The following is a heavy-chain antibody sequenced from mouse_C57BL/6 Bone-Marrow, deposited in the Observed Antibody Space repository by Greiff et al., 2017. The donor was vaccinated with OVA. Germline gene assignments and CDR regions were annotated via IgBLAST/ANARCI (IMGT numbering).Heavy chain of an antibody. CDR3: AREGYYYAY. D-gene: IGHD1-1*01. V-gene: IGHV14-2*01. J-gene: IGHJ2*01. CDR1: GFTITDYY. Sequence: VQLQPSGAELVKPGASVTLSCTASGFTITDYYLHWVQPRPEQGLEWIGRIDPADGDTQYAPKFQGKATITAAPSSNTAYLQLSSRPAENPAVYYCAREGYYYAYWGQGTTLTVSS. CDR2: IDPADGDT.